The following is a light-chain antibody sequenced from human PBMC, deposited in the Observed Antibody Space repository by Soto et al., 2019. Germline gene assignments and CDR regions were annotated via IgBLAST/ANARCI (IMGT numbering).Light chain of an antibody. Sequence: QSALTQPASVSGSPGQSITISCTGTSSDVGGYNYVSWYQQHPGKAPKLMIYDVSNRPSGVSNRFSGSMSGNTASLTISGLQAEDEADYYCSSDTSSSPVSGGGTKVTVL. CDR1: SSDVGGYNY. J-gene: IGLJ2*01. CDR2: DVS. V-gene: IGLV2-14*01. CDR3: SSDTSSSPV.